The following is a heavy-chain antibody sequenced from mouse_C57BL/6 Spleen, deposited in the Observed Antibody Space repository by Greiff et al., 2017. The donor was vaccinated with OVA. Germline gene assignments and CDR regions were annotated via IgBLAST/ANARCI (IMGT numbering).Heavy chain of an antibody. Sequence: VKLVESGAELVRPGTSVKMSCKASGYTFTNYWIGWAKQRPGHGLEWIGDIYPGGGYTNYNEKFKGKATLTADKSSSTAYMQFSSLTSEDSAIYYCARWEDSFFDYWGQGTTLTVSS. V-gene: IGHV1-63*01. CDR2: IYPGGGYT. D-gene: IGHD4-1*01. CDR3: ARWEDSFFDY. CDR1: GYTFTNYW. J-gene: IGHJ2*01.